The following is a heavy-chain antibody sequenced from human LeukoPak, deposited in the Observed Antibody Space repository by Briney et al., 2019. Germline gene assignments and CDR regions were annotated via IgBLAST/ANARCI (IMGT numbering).Heavy chain of an antibody. V-gene: IGHV4-59*01. D-gene: IGHD3-10*01. CDR3: AREGRSGGYFDY. Sequence: TSETLSLTCTVCGGSISSYYWSWIRQPPGKGLEWIGYIYYSGSTNYNPSLKSRVTISVDTSKNQFSLKLSSVTAADTAVYYCAREGRSGGYFDYWGQGTLVTVSS. CDR1: GGSISSYY. J-gene: IGHJ4*02. CDR2: IYYSGST.